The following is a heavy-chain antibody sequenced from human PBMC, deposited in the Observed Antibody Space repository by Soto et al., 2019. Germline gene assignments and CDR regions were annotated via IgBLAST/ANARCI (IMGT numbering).Heavy chain of an antibody. CDR3: AKVRYSSPMGYYYGMDV. V-gene: IGHV1-69*13. D-gene: IGHD6-19*01. CDR2: IIPIFGTA. CDR1: RVAFSKFI. Sequence: ASVKVSCKASRVAFSKFIVTWVRQAPGLGLEWVGGIIPIFGTANYAQKFQGRVTITADESTSTFNMEVNNLRSEDTAVYYCAKVRYSSPMGYYYGMDVWGQGTTVTVSS. J-gene: IGHJ6*02.